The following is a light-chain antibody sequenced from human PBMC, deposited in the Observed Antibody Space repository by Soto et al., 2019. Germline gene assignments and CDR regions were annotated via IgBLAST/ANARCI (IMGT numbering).Light chain of an antibody. V-gene: IGKV1-5*03. Sequence: DIQMTQSPSTLSASVGDRVTITCRASQSISSWLTWYQQKAGQAPKLLIYKASIVESGVPSRFSGMGSGTQFTLTVSTLQPYESAIYCCQPHSYFATFGNGTSVEVK. CDR1: QSISSW. CDR2: KAS. J-gene: IGKJ1*01. CDR3: QPHSYFAT.